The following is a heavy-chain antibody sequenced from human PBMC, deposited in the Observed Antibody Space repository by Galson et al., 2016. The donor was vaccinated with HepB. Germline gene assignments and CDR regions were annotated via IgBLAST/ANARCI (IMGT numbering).Heavy chain of an antibody. CDR1: GFTFKYHA. Sequence: SLRLSCAASGFTFKYHAMSWVRQAPGSGLEWVAVISDGGTAHYADSVKGRFTISRDNSKNTVYLQMDSLRAEDRAEYYCARVSGPWVGVPAANVYFDFWGQGTLVIVSS. D-gene: IGHD2-2*01. J-gene: IGHJ4*02. V-gene: IGHV3-23*01. CDR2: ISDGGTA. CDR3: ARVSGPWVGVPAANVYFDF.